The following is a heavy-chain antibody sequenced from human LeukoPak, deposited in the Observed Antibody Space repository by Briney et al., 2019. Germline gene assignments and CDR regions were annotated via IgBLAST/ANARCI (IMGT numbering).Heavy chain of an antibody. Sequence: GGSLRLSCAASGFTFSSYSMNWVRQAPGKGLEWVSSISSSRSYIYYADSVKGRFTISRDDAKNSLYLQMNSLRAEDTAVYYCASLYCSSTSCPDYWGQGTLVTVSS. V-gene: IGHV3-21*01. D-gene: IGHD2-2*01. J-gene: IGHJ4*02. CDR3: ASLYCSSTSCPDY. CDR2: ISSSRSYI. CDR1: GFTFSSYS.